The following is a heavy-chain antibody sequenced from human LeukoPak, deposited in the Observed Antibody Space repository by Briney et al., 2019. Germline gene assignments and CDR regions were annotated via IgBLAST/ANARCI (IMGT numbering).Heavy chain of an antibody. J-gene: IGHJ5*02. CDR2: IIPIFGTA. CDR1: GGTFSSYA. D-gene: IGHD1-1*01. CDR3: ASATPAPGTTTSYNWFDP. Sequence: ASVKVSCKASGGTFSSYAISWVRQAPGQGLEWMGGIIPIFGTANYAQKFQGRVTITADESTSTAYMELSSLRSEDTAVYYCASATPAPGTTTSYNWFDPWGQGTLVTVSS. V-gene: IGHV1-69*13.